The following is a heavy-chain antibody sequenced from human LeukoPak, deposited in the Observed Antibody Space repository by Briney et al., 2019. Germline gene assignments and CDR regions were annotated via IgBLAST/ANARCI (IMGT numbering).Heavy chain of an antibody. Sequence: PGESLKISCKGSGYSFTRYWISWVHQMPGKGREGMSRIDPSDSYTNYSPSFQRHVTISADKSISTDYLQWRSLKASDAAMYYCASQLSGTPWHFDYWGQGTLVTVSS. CDR3: ASQLSGTPWHFDY. D-gene: IGHD6-13*01. J-gene: IGHJ4*02. V-gene: IGHV5-10-1*01. CDR2: IDPSDSYT. CDR1: GYSFTRYW.